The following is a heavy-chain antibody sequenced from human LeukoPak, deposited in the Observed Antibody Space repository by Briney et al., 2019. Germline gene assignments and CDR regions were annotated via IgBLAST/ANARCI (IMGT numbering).Heavy chain of an antibody. CDR3: ARLEGSSGWYAVEY. J-gene: IGHJ4*02. V-gene: IGHV4-34*01. Sequence: PSETLSLTCAVYGGSFSGYYWSWIRQPPGKGLEWIGEINHSGSTNYNPSLKSRVTMSVDTSKNQFSLKLSSVTAADTAVYYCARLEGSSGWYAVEYWGQGTLVTVSS. CDR1: GGSFSGYY. CDR2: INHSGST. D-gene: IGHD6-19*01.